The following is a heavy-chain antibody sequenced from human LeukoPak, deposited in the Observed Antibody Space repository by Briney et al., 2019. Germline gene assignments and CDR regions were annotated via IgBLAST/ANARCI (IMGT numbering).Heavy chain of an antibody. V-gene: IGHV3-48*03. CDR2: ISSSGSTI. J-gene: IGHJ4*02. Sequence: GGSLRLSCAASGFTFSSYEMNWVRQAPGKGLEWVSYISSSGSTIYYADSVKGRFTISRDNAKNSLYLQMNSLRAEDTAVYYCASDFSGVYAYWGQGTLVTVSS. D-gene: IGHD6-25*01. CDR1: GFTFSSYE. CDR3: ASDFSGVYAY.